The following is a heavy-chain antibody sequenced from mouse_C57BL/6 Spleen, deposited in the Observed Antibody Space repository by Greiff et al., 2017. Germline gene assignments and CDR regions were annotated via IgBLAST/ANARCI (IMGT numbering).Heavy chain of an antibody. CDR1: GYAFSSYW. D-gene: IGHD2-4*01. J-gene: IGHJ2*01. Sequence: VQLQQSGAELVKPGASVKISCKASGYAFSSYWMNWVKQRPGKGLEWIGQIYPGDGDTNYNGKFKGKATLTADKSSSTAYMQLRSLTSEDSAVYFCARDYDYDVYYFDYWGQGTTLTVSS. V-gene: IGHV1-80*01. CDR3: ARDYDYDVYYFDY. CDR2: IYPGDGDT.